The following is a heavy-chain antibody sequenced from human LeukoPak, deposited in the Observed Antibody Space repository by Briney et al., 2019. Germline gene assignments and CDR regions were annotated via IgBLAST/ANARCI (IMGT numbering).Heavy chain of an antibody. V-gene: IGHV1-2*02. CDR1: GYTFSDFY. CDR2: INPNSGGT. CDR3: ALLPQHWLVMPFD. Sequence: ASVKVSCKTSGYTFSDFYMHWVRQAPGPGLEWMGWINPNSGGTNYARKFQGRVSMTRDTSSSTAYMELTGLRYDDTGVYYCALLPQHWLVMPFDWGQGTLITVSS. J-gene: IGHJ4*02. D-gene: IGHD6-19*01.